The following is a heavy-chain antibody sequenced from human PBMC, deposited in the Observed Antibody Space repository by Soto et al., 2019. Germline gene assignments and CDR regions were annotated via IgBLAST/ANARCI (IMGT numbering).Heavy chain of an antibody. D-gene: IGHD3-3*01. V-gene: IGHV3-33*01. Sequence: GGSLRLSCAASGFTFSSYGMHWVRQAPGKGLEWVAVIWYDGSNKYYADSVKGRFTISRDNSKNTLYLQMNSLRAEDTAVYYCARDMDIKAYDFWSGYYSSYFDYWGQGTLVTVSS. CDR1: GFTFSSYG. J-gene: IGHJ4*02. CDR2: IWYDGSNK. CDR3: ARDMDIKAYDFWSGYYSSYFDY.